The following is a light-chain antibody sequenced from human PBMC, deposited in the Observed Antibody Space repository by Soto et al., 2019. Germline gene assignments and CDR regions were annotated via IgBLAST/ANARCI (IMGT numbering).Light chain of an antibody. CDR2: DAS. Sequence: EIVLTQSPATLSLSPGDRATLSCRASQNVSTYLGWYQQKPGQAPRLLIYDASNRATGIPARFSGSGSGTDFTLTSSSLEPEDFAVYHCQQRATWPPFTFGPGTKVDLK. CDR3: QQRATWPPFT. J-gene: IGKJ3*01. V-gene: IGKV3-11*01. CDR1: QNVSTY.